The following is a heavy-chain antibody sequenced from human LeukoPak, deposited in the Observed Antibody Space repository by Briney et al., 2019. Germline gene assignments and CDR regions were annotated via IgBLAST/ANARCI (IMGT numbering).Heavy chain of an antibody. CDR2: IDSSSTYI. V-gene: IGHV3-21*01. CDR3: AKSVMIETTTRAFDI. CDR1: GFIFSSYS. J-gene: IGHJ3*02. D-gene: IGHD2-15*01. Sequence: GGSLRLSCAASGFIFSSYSMSWVRQIPGKGLEWVSSIDSSSTYIYYADSMKGRFTISRDNAKYSLSLQMNSLTTEDAAVYFCAKSVMIETTTRAFDIWGRGTMVTVSS.